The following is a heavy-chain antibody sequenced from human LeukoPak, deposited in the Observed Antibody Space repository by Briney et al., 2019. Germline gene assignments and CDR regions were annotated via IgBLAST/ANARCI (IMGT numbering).Heavy chain of an antibody. V-gene: IGHV3-48*01. CDR2: VGIDSGNT. CDR3: ARDYKYAFDN. J-gene: IGHJ4*02. D-gene: IGHD5-24*01. Sequence: PGGSLRLSCAASGFMFSDYRMNWVRQAPGKGLEWISYVGIDSGNTNYADSVKGRFTISGDKAKNSLYLQMNSLRVEDTAVYYCARDYKYAFDNWGQGTLVTVSS. CDR1: GFMFSDYR.